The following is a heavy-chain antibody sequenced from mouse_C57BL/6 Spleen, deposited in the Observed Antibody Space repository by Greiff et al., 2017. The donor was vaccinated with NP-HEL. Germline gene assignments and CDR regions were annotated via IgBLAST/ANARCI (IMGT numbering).Heavy chain of an antibody. Sequence: EVKVEESGPGLVKPSQSLSLTCSVTGYSITSGYYWNWIRQFPGNKLEWMGYISYDGSNNYNPSLKNRISITRDTSKNQFFLKLNSVTTEDTATYYCARVHDYDGYFDVWGTGTTVTVSS. CDR1: GYSITSGYY. CDR3: ARVHDYDGYFDV. V-gene: IGHV3-6*01. J-gene: IGHJ1*03. D-gene: IGHD2-4*01. CDR2: ISYDGSN.